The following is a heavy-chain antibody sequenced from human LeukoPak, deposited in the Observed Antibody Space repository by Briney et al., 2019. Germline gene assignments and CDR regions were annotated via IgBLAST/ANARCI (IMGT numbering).Heavy chain of an antibody. V-gene: IGHV1-18*01. CDR2: ISVYNGNT. D-gene: IGHD2-8*02. J-gene: IGHJ3*02. CDR3: ARVSLVAFDI. Sequence: ASVTVSFTASGYTFTIYGICWVRQAPGQGLGWVGWISVYNGNTNYSQKLQGRVTMTTDTSTSAAYRELRSLRSDDTAVYYCARVSLVAFDIWGQGTMVTVSS. CDR1: GYTFTIYG.